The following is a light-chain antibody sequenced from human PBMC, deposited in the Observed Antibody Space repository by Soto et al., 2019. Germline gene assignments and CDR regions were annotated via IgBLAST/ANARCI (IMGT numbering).Light chain of an antibody. CDR1: QSVSSY. V-gene: IGKV3-15*01. CDR2: GAS. CDR3: QQYNNWPT. J-gene: IGKJ5*01. Sequence: EIVMTQSPATLSVSPGERATLSCGASQSVSSYLAWYQQKPGQAPRLLIYGASTRATDIPARFSGSESGTEFTLTISNLQSEDFAVYYCQQYNNWPTFGQGTRLEIK.